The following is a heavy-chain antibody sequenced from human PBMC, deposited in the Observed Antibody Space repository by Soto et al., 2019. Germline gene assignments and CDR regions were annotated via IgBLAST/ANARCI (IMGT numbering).Heavy chain of an antibody. CDR3: ARMGVYSYGIFDY. J-gene: IGHJ4*02. CDR1: GGSVTSGNYY. D-gene: IGHD5-18*01. V-gene: IGHV4-61*01. CDR2: INHSGST. Sequence: SETLSLTCTVSGGSVTSGNYYWSWIRQPPGKGLEWIGEINHSGSTNYNPSLKSRVTISVDTSKNQFSLKLSSVTAADTAVYYCARMGVYSYGIFDYWGQGTLVTVSS.